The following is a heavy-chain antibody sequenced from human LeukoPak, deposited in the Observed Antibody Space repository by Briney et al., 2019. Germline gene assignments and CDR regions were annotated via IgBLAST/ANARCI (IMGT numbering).Heavy chain of an antibody. D-gene: IGHD3-16*01. CDR3: VRDLILVWTPGDDFDH. CDR1: VFTFSNG. V-gene: IGHV3-74*01. CDR2: INERATII. J-gene: IGHJ4*02. Sequence: GGSLRLSCAAPVFTFSNGIHWVRQAPGKGLEWVSRINERATIISYADSVKGRFTISRENARNTLYLQMNSLTAEDTDVYYCVRDLILVWTPGDDFDHWGQGTLVTVSS.